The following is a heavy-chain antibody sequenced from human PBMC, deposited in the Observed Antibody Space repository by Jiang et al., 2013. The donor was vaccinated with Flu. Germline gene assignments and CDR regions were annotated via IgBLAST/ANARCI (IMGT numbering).Heavy chain of an antibody. J-gene: IGHJ3*02. D-gene: IGHD3-22*01. Sequence: GGLVQPGGSLRLSCAASGFTFSSYSMNWVRQAPGKGLEWVSYISSSSSTIYYADSVKGRFTISRDNAKNSLYLQMNSLRDEDTAVYYCARTYDSSGYYPHDAFDIWGQGTMVTVSS. CDR3: ARTYDSSGYYPHDAFDI. CDR1: GFTFSSYS. V-gene: IGHV3-48*02. CDR2: ISSSSSTI.